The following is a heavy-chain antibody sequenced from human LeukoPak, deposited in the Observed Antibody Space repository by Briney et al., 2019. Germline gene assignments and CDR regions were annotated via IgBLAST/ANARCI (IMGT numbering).Heavy chain of an antibody. CDR3: ASRSSGWGGGYFDH. CDR2: IYYSGST. Sequence: KSSETLSLTCTVSGGSISSYYWSWIRQPPGKGLEWIGYIYYSGSTNYNPSLKSRVTISVDTSKNQFSLKLSSVTAADTAVYYCASRSSGWGGGYFDHWGQGTLVTVSS. J-gene: IGHJ4*02. CDR1: GGSISSYY. D-gene: IGHD6-19*01. V-gene: IGHV4-59*01.